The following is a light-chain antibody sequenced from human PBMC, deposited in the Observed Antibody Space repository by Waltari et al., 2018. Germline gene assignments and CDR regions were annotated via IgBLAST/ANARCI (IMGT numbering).Light chain of an antibody. V-gene: IGKV1-5*03. CDR3: QQYNTYRWT. Sequence: DIQMTQSPSTLSASVGDRVTITCQASQGISSWLAWYQLKPGKAPKLLNYKASGLESAVPSRFSGSGSGTEFSLTISSLQPDDFSTYYCQQYNTYRWTFGQGTKVEIK. J-gene: IGKJ1*01. CDR1: QGISSW. CDR2: KAS.